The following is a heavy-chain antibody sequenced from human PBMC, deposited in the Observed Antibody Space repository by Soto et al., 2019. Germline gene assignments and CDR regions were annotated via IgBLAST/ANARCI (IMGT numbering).Heavy chain of an antibody. CDR1: GGSISGYY. J-gene: IGHJ4*02. D-gene: IGHD3-10*01. V-gene: IGHV4-59*01. CDR3: ASPGLRFGSRLDY. Sequence: QVQLQESGPGLVKPSETLSLTCTVSGGSISGYYWTWIRQPPGKGLEWIGYIYYGGSTDHNPSLKSRVTMSVARSKNQFTLNLNSVTAADTAVYYCASPGLRFGSRLDYWGQGILVTVSS. CDR2: IYYGGST.